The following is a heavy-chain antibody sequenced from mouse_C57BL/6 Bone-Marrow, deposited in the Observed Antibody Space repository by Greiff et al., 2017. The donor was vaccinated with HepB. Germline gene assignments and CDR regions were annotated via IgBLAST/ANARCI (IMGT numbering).Heavy chain of an antibody. J-gene: IGHJ2*01. CDR2: IDPANGNN. CDR3: ASRDYYGRGYFDY. CDR1: GFNIKNTY. Sequence: VQLQQSVAELVRPGASVKLSCTASGFNIKNTYMHWVKQRPEQGLEWIGRIDPANGNNKYAPKFQGKATITADTSSNTAYLQLISLTSEDTAIYYCASRDYYGRGYFDYWGQGTTLTVSS. V-gene: IGHV14-3*01. D-gene: IGHD1-1*01.